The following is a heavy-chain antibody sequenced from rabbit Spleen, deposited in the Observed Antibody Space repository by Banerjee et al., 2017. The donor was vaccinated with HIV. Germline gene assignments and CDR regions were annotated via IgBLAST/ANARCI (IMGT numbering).Heavy chain of an antibody. Sequence: EESGGGLVKPGGTLTLTCKVSGIDFSSWYYMCWVHQAPGKGLECGACIYPGSSGSTYYANWAKGRLTISKASSTTVTLQMTSLTVADTATYFCARDLVAIIGWNFNLWGPGTLVTVS. J-gene: IGHJ4*01. CDR1: GIDFSSWYY. CDR2: IYPGSSGST. CDR3: ARDLVAIIGWNFNL. D-gene: IGHD1-1*01. V-gene: IGHV1S40*01.